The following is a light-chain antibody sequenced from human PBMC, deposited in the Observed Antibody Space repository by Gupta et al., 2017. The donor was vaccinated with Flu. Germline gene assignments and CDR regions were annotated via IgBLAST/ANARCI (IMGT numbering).Light chain of an antibody. J-gene: IGLJ3*02. CDR1: SGSIASDY. CDR2: EDN. CDR3: QCHDSSTQV. V-gene: IGLV6-57*01. Sequence: FLLTQLLSVPESPGKTVTISCTRSSGSIASDYVQWYQQRPGTSPTTVIYEDNHRPAGVPARFSGSIDGSSNAAALTISGLKTDDEADYYCQCHDSSTQVFGGGTNLIVL.